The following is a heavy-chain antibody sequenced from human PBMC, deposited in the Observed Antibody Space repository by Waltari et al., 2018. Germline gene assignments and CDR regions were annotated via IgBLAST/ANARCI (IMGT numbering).Heavy chain of an antibody. CDR2: ISSSSSTI. D-gene: IGHD3-22*01. CDR3: ARDGDYYDSSGYYHYFDY. CDR1: GFTFSSYS. Sequence: EVQLVESGGGLVQPGGSLRLSCAASGFTFSSYSMNWVRQDPGKGLEWVSYISSSSSTIYYADSVKGRFTISRDNAKNSLYLQMNSLRAEDTAVYYCARDGDYYDSSGYYHYFDYWGQGTLVTVSS. J-gene: IGHJ4*02. V-gene: IGHV3-48*04.